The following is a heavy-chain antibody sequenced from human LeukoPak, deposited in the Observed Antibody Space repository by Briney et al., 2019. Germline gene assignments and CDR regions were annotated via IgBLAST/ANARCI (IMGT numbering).Heavy chain of an antibody. V-gene: IGHV3-7*01. J-gene: IGHJ6*03. CDR3: ARDYGDYLYYYYYMDV. Sequence: GGSLRLSCAATGFTFSSYAMSWVRQAPGKGLEWVANIKQDGSEKYYVDSVKGRFTISRDNAKNSLYLQMNSLRAEDTAVYYCARDYGDYLYYYYYMDVWGKGTTVTISS. CDR2: IKQDGSEK. CDR1: GFTFSSYA. D-gene: IGHD4-17*01.